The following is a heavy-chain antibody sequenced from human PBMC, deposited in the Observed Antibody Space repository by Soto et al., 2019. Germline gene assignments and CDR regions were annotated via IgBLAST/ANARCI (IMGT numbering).Heavy chain of an antibody. V-gene: IGHV3-23*01. Sequence: EAQMLESGGGSVQPGGSLRLSCAASGLTFSTYALAWVRQSPGKGLEWVSSISASGGDTWYADSVKGRFTISRDNYQNTLYLQRTSVRVEDTAVYYCARRPTATASWGQGTLVTVSS. D-gene: IGHD1-1*01. CDR2: ISASGGDT. CDR3: ARRPTATAS. CDR1: GLTFSTYA. J-gene: IGHJ5*02.